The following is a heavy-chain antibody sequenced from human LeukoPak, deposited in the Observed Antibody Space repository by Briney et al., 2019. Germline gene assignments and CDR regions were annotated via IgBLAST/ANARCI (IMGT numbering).Heavy chain of an antibody. J-gene: IGHJ4*02. CDR1: GFTVSSNY. CDR2: IYSGGST. V-gene: IGHV3-53*01. CDR3: ARVATGANVFDY. Sequence: PGGSLRLSCAASGFTVSSNYMSWVRQAPGEGLEWVSIIYSGGSTYYADSVEGRFTISRDNSKNTLYLQMNSLRAEDTAVYYCARVATGANVFDYWGQGILVTVSS. D-gene: IGHD4/OR15-4a*01.